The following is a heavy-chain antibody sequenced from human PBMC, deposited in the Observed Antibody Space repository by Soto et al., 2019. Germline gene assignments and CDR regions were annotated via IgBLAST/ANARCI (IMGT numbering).Heavy chain of an antibody. V-gene: IGHV4-59*08. D-gene: IGHD6-6*01. Sequence: QVQLQESGPGLVKPSETLSLTCTVSGGSISSYYWSWIRQPPGKGLEWIGYIYYSGSTNYNPSLKSRVTISVDTSNNQFSLKLSSVTAADTAVYYCARTYSSSSYFDYWGQGTLVTVSS. J-gene: IGHJ4*02. CDR1: GGSISSYY. CDR2: IYYSGST. CDR3: ARTYSSSSYFDY.